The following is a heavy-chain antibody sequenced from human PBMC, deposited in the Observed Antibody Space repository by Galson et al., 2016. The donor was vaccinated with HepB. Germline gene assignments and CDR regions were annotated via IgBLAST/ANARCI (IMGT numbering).Heavy chain of an antibody. Sequence: SLRLSCAASEFTFSNYAMTWVRQAPGKGLEWVSAISGTGDRTYYADSVKGRFPISRDNSKNTLYLQMNSLRTEDTALYYCARASYCPGDRYSPLGYYGLGVWGQGTTVTVSS. CDR1: EFTFSNYA. CDR3: ARASYCPGDRYSPLGYYGLGV. D-gene: IGHD2-21*02. V-gene: IGHV3-23*01. CDR2: ISGTGDRT. J-gene: IGHJ6*02.